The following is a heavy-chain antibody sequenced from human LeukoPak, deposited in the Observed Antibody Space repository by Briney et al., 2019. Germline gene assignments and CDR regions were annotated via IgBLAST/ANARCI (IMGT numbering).Heavy chain of an antibody. CDR3: ARDPNGDYIGAFDN. Sequence: GGSLRLSCAASGFTFSGFGMNWVRQATGKGLEWVSSITASDYTTYADSVKGRFTISRDNSKNTLYLQMDSLRGDDTALYHCARDPNGDYIGAFDNWGQGTMVTVSS. CDR1: GFTFSGFG. V-gene: IGHV3-23*01. CDR2: ITASDYTT. D-gene: IGHD4-17*01. J-gene: IGHJ3*02.